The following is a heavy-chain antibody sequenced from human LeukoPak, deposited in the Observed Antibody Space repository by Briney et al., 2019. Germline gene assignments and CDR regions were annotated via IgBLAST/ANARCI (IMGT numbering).Heavy chain of an antibody. D-gene: IGHD6-13*01. Sequence: SETLSLTCTVSGGSISSSSFHWGWIRQPPGKGPEWIGTIYHTGSTYYNPSLKSRVTIFVDTSKNQFSLKLSSVTAADTAVYYCARHSAIAARPRGFDPWGQGTLVTVSS. CDR2: IYHTGST. J-gene: IGHJ5*02. V-gene: IGHV4-39*01. CDR1: GGSISSSSFH. CDR3: ARHSAIAARPRGFDP.